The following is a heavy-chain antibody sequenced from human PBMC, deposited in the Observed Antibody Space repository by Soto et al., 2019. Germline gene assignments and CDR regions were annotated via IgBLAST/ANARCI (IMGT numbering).Heavy chain of an antibody. CDR3: ARGFLRVGWELLHDY. V-gene: IGHV1-18*04. D-gene: IGHD1-26*01. CDR2: ISAYNGNT. CDR1: GYTFTSYG. Sequence: QVQLVQSGAEVKKPGASVKVSCKASGYTFTSYGISWVRQAPGQGLEWMGWISAYNGNTNYAQKLQGRVTMTTDTTTSTAYMEMRSLRSDDTAVYYCARGFLRVGWELLHDYWGQGTLVTVSS. J-gene: IGHJ4*02.